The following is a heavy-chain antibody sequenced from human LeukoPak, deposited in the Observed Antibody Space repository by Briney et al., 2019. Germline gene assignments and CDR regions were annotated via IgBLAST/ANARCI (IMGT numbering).Heavy chain of an antibody. J-gene: IGHJ3*02. D-gene: IGHD1-26*01. CDR3: ARPIVGATLDAFDI. CDR2: IIPIFGTA. CDR1: GCTFSSYA. V-gene: IGHV1-69*05. Sequence: GASVTVSCTSSGCTFSSYAISWVRQAPGQGLEWMGGIIPIFGTANYAQKFQGRVTITTDESTSTAYMELSSLRSEDTAVYYCARPIVGATLDAFDIWGQGTMVTVSS.